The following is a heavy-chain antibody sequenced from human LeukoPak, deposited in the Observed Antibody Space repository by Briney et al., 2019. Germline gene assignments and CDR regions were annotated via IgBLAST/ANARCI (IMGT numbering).Heavy chain of an antibody. D-gene: IGHD6-13*01. V-gene: IGHV3-30*02. CDR3: AKDRYSSHCFALDY. J-gene: IGHJ4*02. CDR1: GFPFSNYG. CDR2: VRSDGSGK. Sequence: GGSLRLSCAASGFPFSNYGMHWVRQAPGKGREWVAFVRSDGSGKYYADSVKGRFTISRDNPKNTLFLQMNSLSTGDTAVYYCAKDRYSSHCFALDYWGEGILVIVSS.